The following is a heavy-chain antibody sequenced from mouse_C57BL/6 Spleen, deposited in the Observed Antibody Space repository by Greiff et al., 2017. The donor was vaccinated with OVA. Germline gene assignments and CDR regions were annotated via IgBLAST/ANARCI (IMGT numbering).Heavy chain of an antibody. Sequence: VQLQQSGPVLVKPGASVKMSCKASGYTFTDYYMNWVKQSHGKSLEWIGVINPYNGGTSYNQKFKGKATLTVDKSTSTAYMELNSLTSEDSAVYYGAREGGYYGSSLAWFAYWGQGTLVTVSA. CDR3: AREGGYYGSSLAWFAY. J-gene: IGHJ3*01. D-gene: IGHD1-1*01. V-gene: IGHV1-19*01. CDR1: GYTFTDYY. CDR2: INPYNGGT.